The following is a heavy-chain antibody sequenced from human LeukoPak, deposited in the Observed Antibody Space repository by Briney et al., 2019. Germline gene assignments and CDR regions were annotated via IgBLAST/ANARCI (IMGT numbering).Heavy chain of an antibody. CDR3: ARIGYSFSINDWSRTGLGAYPTKYYYYMGV. D-gene: IGHD5-18*01. V-gene: IGHV4-34*01. Sequence: SETLSLTCAVYGGSFSDYSWSWIRQPPGKGLEWIGEIKPSGGTNHNPSLMSRVSMSVDTSKNQISLRVSSVTAADTAVYYCARIGYSFSINDWSRTGLGAYPTKYYYYMGVWGKGTTVTVSS. CDR1: GGSFSDYS. J-gene: IGHJ6*03. CDR2: IKPSGGT.